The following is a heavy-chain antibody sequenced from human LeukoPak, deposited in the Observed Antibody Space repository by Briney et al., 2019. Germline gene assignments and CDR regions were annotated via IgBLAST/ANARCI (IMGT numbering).Heavy chain of an antibody. CDR3: ARAEVVVAATLSHYFDY. CDR2: IIPIFGTA. V-gene: IGHV1-69*06. Sequence: SVKVSCKASGYTFTSYDINWVRQATGQGLEWMGGIIPIFGTANYAQKFQGRVTITADKSTSTAYMELSSLRSEDTAVYYCARAEVVVAATLSHYFDYWGQGTLVTVSS. D-gene: IGHD2-15*01. CDR1: GYTFTSYD. J-gene: IGHJ4*02.